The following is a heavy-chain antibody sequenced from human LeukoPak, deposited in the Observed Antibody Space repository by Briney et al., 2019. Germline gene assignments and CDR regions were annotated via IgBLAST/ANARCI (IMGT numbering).Heavy chain of an antibody. V-gene: IGHV3-21*01. CDR3: AKEVTTDYYYYYGMDV. CDR1: GFTFSSYS. Sequence: GGSLRLSCAASGFTFSSYSMNWVRQAPGKGLEWVSSISGSSSYINYADSVKGRFTISRDNAQNSLFLQLNSLRAEDTAVYYCAKEVTTDYYYYYGMDVWGQGTTVTVSS. J-gene: IGHJ6*02. CDR2: ISGSSSYI. D-gene: IGHD4-11*01.